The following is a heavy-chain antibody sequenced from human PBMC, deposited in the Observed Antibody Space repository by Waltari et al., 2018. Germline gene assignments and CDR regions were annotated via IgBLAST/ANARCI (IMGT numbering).Heavy chain of an antibody. CDR2: ISGGGGST. Sequence: EVQLVESGGGLVQPGGSLRLSCAASGFTFSSYAMSWVRQAPGKGLWWVSAISGGGGSTYYADSVKCRFTISRDNSKNTLYLQMNSLRAEDTAVYYCAKAPRYSYGAFDYWGQGTLVTVSS. J-gene: IGHJ4*02. CDR3: AKAPRYSYGAFDY. D-gene: IGHD5-18*01. CDR1: GFTFSSYA. V-gene: IGHV3-23*04.